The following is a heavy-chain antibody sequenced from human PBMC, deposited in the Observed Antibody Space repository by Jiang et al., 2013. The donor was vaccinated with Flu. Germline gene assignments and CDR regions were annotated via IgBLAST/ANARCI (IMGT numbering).Heavy chain of an antibody. CDR2: IWRDGRT. CDR3: ATGVPAAPYYMDV. D-gene: IGHD2-2*01. CDR1: GDSISDVYY. Sequence: LLKPSETLSLTCGVSGDSISDVYYCDWIRQPPGKGLEWIGSIWRDGRTFYSPSLESRVTISVDTSKNQFSLKVTSLTAADTAVYFCATGVPAAPYYMDVWGKGTTVIVSS. V-gene: IGHV4-38-2*01. J-gene: IGHJ6*03.